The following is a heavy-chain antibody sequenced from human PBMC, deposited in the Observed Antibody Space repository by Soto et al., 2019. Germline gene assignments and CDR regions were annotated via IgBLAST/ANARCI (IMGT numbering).Heavy chain of an antibody. CDR1: GFTFSTYG. CDR2: IWDGGSNK. J-gene: IGHJ2*01. CDR3: AKEPVGPDWYFDL. V-gene: IGHV3-33*06. Sequence: PGGSLRLSCAASGFTFSTYGMHWVRQAPGKGLEWVAGIWDGGSNKYYADSVEGRFTVSRDNSKNTLYLQMNSLRAEDTAVYNCAKEPVGPDWYFDLWGRGTLVTSPQ.